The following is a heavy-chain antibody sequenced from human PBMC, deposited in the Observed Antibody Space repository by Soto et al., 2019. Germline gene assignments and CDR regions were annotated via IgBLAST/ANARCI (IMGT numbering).Heavy chain of an antibody. CDR2: FDPEDGET. CDR3: AKDGYSSSWPDY. J-gene: IGHJ4*02. Sequence: ASVKVSCKVSGYTLTELSMHWVRQAPGKGLEWMGGFDPEDGETIYAQKFQGRVTMTEDTSTDTAYMELSSLRSEDTAVYYCAKDGYSSSWPDYWGQGNLVTVSS. V-gene: IGHV1-24*01. D-gene: IGHD6-13*01. CDR1: GYTLTELS.